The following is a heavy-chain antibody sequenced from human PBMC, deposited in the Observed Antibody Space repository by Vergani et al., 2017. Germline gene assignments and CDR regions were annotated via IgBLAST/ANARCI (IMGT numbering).Heavy chain of an antibody. CDR2: ISYDGSNK. D-gene: IGHD6-13*01. Sequence: QVQLVESGGGVVQPGRSLRLSCAASGFTFSSYGMHWVRQAPGKGLEWVAVISYDGSNKYYADSVKGRFTISRDNSKNTLYLQMNSLGAEDTAVYYCALSRTYSSSWPYYFDYWGQGTLVTVSS. CDR1: GFTFSSYG. V-gene: IGHV3-30*03. J-gene: IGHJ4*02. CDR3: ALSRTYSSSWPYYFDY.